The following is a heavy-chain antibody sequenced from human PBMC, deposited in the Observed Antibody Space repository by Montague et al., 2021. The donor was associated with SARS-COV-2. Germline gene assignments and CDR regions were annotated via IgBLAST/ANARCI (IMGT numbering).Heavy chain of an antibody. V-gene: IGHV3-30-3*01. D-gene: IGHD2-15*01. CDR2: ISYDGGNK. CDR3: AREDSSFDAFDI. J-gene: IGHJ3*02. Sequence: SLRLSCAASGFTFSSYAMHWVRQAPGKGLEWVAVISYDGGNKYYADSVKGRFTISRDNSKNTLYLQMNSLRAEDTAVYYCAREDSSFDAFDIWGQGTMVTVSS. CDR1: GFTFSSYA.